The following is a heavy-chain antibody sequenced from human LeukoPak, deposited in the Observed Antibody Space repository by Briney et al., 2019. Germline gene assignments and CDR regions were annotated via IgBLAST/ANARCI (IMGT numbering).Heavy chain of an antibody. D-gene: IGHD2-2*01. V-gene: IGHV3-7*01. CDR1: GFTFSNYW. J-gene: IGHJ5*01. Sequence: GGSLRLSCAASGFTFSNYWMSWVRQAPGKGLEWVANIKQDGSKTYYVDSVKGRSTISRDNAKNSVYLQMNSLRGEDTALYYCAREGWEPGAMDHLNWLDSWGQGTLVSVSS. CDR3: AREGWEPGAMDHLNWLDS. CDR2: IKQDGSKT.